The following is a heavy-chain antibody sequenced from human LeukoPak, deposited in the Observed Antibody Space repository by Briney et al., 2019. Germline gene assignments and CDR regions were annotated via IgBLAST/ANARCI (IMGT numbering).Heavy chain of an antibody. CDR1: GGSISSGDYY. D-gene: IGHD3-22*01. CDR3: ARPYYYDSRIDP. J-gene: IGHJ5*02. CDR2: MYYSGST. V-gene: IGHV4-30-4*01. Sequence: SETLSLTCTVSGGSISSGDYYWSLIRQPPGKGLEGIAYMYYSGSTYYNPSLKSRVTMSADTSKNQLYLKLSSVNAADTAVYYCARPYYYDSRIDPWGQGILVTVSS.